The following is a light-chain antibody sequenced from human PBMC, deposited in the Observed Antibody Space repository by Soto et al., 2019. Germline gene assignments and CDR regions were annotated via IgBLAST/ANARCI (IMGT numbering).Light chain of an antibody. CDR1: QSVSIN. Sequence: EIVMTQSPATLSVSPGERATLSCRASQSVSINLAWYQQKPGQAPRLLISAASTRATGIPARFSGSGSGTDFTLTISSLQSEDFALYYCQQYDNSPPLTFGGGTKVDIK. V-gene: IGKV3-15*01. CDR3: QQYDNSPPLT. CDR2: AAS. J-gene: IGKJ4*01.